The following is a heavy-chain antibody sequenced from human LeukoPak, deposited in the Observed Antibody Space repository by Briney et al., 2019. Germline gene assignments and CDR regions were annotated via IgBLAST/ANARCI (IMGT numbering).Heavy chain of an antibody. V-gene: IGHV4-34*01. CDR3: ARGRYNYGP. D-gene: IGHD1-1*01. J-gene: IGHJ5*02. CDR1: GGSFSGYY. CDR2: INHSGST. Sequence: SETLSLTCTVYGGSFSGYYWSWIRQPPGKGLEWIGEINHSGSTNYNPSLKSRVTMSVDTSKNQFSLKLSSVTAADTAVYYCARGRYNYGPWGQGTLVTVSS.